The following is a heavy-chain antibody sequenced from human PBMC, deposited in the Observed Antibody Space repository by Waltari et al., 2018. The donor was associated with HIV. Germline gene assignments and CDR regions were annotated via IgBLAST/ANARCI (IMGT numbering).Heavy chain of an antibody. V-gene: IGHV3-33*01. CDR3: ARVTGNTEGSWFDP. Sequence: QWQLVGPGGGVVQPANSLSRACAESGFTSNTYYLVWVRQAPGKGLEWVAVIWYDGSKKYYADSVKGRFTISKDNSKNTLHLQMNSLRAEDTAVYYCARVTGNTEGSWFDPWGQGTLVTVSS. CDR1: GFTSNTYY. CDR2: IWYDGSKK. J-gene: IGHJ5*02. D-gene: IGHD1-7*01.